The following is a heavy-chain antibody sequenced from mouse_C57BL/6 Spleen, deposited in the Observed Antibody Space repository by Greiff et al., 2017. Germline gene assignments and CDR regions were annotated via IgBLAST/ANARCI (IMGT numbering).Heavy chain of an antibody. V-gene: IGHV3-6*01. D-gene: IGHD2-4*01. CDR1: GYSITSGYY. CDR2: ISYDGSN. CDR3: ASIYYDPDWFAY. J-gene: IGHJ3*01. Sequence: EVKLEESGPGLVKPSQSLSLTCSVTGYSITSGYYWNWIRQFPGNKLEWMGYISYDGSNNYNPSLKNRISITRDTSKNQFFLKLNSVTTEDTATYYCASIYYDPDWFAYWGQGTLVTVSA.